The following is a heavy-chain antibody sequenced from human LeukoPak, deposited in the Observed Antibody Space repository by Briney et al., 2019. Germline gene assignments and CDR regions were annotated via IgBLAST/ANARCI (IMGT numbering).Heavy chain of an antibody. D-gene: IGHD3-10*01. V-gene: IGHV3-30-3*01. Sequence: GGSLRLSCAASGFTFSNYAMHWVRQAPGKGLEWVAVISHDGSKKYYADSVKGRFTISRDNSKNTLYLQMNSLRAEDTAVYYCAKDLTVDYYGSGSYYYFEYWGQGTLVTVSS. J-gene: IGHJ4*02. CDR2: ISHDGSKK. CDR3: AKDLTVDYYGSGSYYYFEY. CDR1: GFTFSNYA.